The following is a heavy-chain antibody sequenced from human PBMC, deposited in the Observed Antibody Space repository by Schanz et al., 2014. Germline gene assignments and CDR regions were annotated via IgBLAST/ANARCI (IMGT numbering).Heavy chain of an antibody. CDR2: FIPILDVG. J-gene: IGHJ3*02. D-gene: IGHD2-2*01. Sequence: QVQLVQSGAEVKKPGASVKVSCKASGYTLSAYSLHWVRQARGQGLEWVGRFIPILDVGNYAQQFQGRVTFTADKSTSTASMELSSLRYEDTALYYCARGTMPGTFDIWGQGTMVTVSA. CDR1: GYTLSAYS. V-gene: IGHV1-69*04. CDR3: ARGTMPGTFDI.